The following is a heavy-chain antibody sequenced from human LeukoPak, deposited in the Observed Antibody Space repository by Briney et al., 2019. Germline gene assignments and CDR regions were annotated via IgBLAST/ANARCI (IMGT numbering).Heavy chain of an antibody. J-gene: IGHJ4*02. CDR3: AKDRGFSFASGSSELDY. CDR2: ISFDGSSK. V-gene: IGHV3-30*18. D-gene: IGHD3-10*01. Sequence: GGSLRLSCATSGFTVTNKYMTWVRQAPGKGLEWVAVISFDGSSKYHADSVKGRFTISRDNSKNTVYLQMNSLRIEDTAVYYCAKDRGFSFASGSSELDYWGQGTQVTVSS. CDR1: GFTVTNKY.